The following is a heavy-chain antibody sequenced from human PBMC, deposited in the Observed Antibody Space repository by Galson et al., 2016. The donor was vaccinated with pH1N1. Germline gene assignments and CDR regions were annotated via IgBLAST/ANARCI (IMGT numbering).Heavy chain of an antibody. Sequence: SLRLSCAASGFTFSSYWMSWVRQAPGKGLEWVANIKQDGSEKHYVDSVEGRFTISRDNAKNSLYLQMNSLRAEDTAGYYCARAGSSWGTYYYYYGMDVWGQGTTVTVSS. V-gene: IGHV3-7*03. CDR2: IKQDGSEK. CDR3: ARAGSSWGTYYYYYGMDV. D-gene: IGHD6-13*01. CDR1: GFTFSSYW. J-gene: IGHJ6*02.